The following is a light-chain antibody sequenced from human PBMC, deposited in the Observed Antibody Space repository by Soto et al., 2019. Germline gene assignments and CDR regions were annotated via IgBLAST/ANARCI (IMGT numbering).Light chain of an antibody. Sequence: QSALTQPASVSGSPGQSITISCTGTSSDVGGYNYVSWYQHHPGKAHKLMIYEVSNRPSGFSNRFSGSKSGNTASLTISGLQAEDEADYYCSSYTGSSTPVFGGGTQLTVL. CDR1: SSDVGGYNY. CDR3: SSYTGSSTPV. CDR2: EVS. V-gene: IGLV2-14*01. J-gene: IGLJ3*02.